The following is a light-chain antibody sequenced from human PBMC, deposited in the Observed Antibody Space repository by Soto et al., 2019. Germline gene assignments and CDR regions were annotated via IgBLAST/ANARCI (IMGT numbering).Light chain of an antibody. CDR1: SSDVGKYNL. V-gene: IGLV2-23*01. J-gene: IGLJ3*02. CDR3: ASHAGRGTVV. Sequence: QSALTQPASVSGSPGQTITISCTGTSSDVGKYNLVSWYQQHPGKAPKLMIYEDSKRPSGVSNRFSGSKSGNTASLTIYGLQAEDDAEYYCASHAGRGTVVFGGGTKVTVL. CDR2: EDS.